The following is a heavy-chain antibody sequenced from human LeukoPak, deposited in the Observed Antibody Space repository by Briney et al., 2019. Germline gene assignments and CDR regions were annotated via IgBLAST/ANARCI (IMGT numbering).Heavy chain of an antibody. CDR2: IYYSGST. Sequence: SETLSLTRTVSGGSISSYYWSWIRQPPGKGLEWIGYIYYSGSTNYNPSLKSRVTISVDTSKNQFSLKLSSVTAADTAVYYCARHISLFRGAAGDAFDIWGQGTMVTVSS. J-gene: IGHJ3*02. V-gene: IGHV4-59*08. D-gene: IGHD3-10*01. CDR1: GGSISSYY. CDR3: ARHISLFRGAAGDAFDI.